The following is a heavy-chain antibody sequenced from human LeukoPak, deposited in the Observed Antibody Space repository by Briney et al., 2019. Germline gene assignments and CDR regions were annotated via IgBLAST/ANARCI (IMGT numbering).Heavy chain of an antibody. Sequence: QTGGSLRLSCAVSGFTFSSYSMNWVRQAPGKGLEWVSYISSSSSTIYYADSVKGRFTISRDNAKNSLYLQMNGLRAEDTALYYCAKDWYYSGTGTYFPDSWGQGTLVTVSS. J-gene: IGHJ4*02. D-gene: IGHD3-10*01. CDR1: GFTFSSYS. CDR2: ISSSSSTI. CDR3: AKDWYYSGTGTYFPDS. V-gene: IGHV3-48*01.